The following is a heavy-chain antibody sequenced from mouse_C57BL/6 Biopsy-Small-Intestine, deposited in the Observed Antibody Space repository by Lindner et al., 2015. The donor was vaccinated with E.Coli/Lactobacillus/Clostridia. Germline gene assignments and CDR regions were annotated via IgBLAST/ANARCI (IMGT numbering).Heavy chain of an antibody. Sequence: VQLQESGPELVKPGASVKLSCKASGYAFSSSWMNWVKQRPGKGLEWIGQIFPGDGDTKYNGNFKGKATLTADRSSSTAYIQLSSLTSEDSAVYFCARGDGYMYFFDYWGQGTTLTVSS. CDR3: ARGDGYMYFFDY. CDR1: GYAFSSSW. V-gene: IGHV1-80*01. CDR2: IFPGDGDT. J-gene: IGHJ2*01. D-gene: IGHD2-3*01.